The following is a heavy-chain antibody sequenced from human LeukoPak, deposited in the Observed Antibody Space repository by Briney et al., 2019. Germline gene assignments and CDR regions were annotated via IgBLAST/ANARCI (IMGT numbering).Heavy chain of an antibody. CDR2: ICNRRNKI. CDR1: GFTFSVYV. Sequence: GGSLRHSCAASGFTFSVYVMDWVRQARGEGGEWGSSICNRRNKINYVDSVKGRFTISRDNAKNSLYLQKNSLRAEDTAVYYCAKGNRSGDCNLHWHFDLWGRGTLVTVSS. J-gene: IGHJ2*01. CDR3: AKGNRSGDCNLHWHFDL. V-gene: IGHV3-21*01. D-gene: IGHD2-21*02.